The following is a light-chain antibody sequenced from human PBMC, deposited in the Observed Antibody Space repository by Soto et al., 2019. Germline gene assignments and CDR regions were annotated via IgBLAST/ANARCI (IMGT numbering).Light chain of an antibody. CDR1: SSDVGSYNL. V-gene: IGLV2-23*01. CDR3: CSYAGSYV. CDR2: EGS. Sequence: APTPPAPVAGAPGQSIALSCPWTSSDVGSYNLVSWYQQHPGKAPKLMIYEGSKRPSGVSNRFSGSKSGNTASLTISGLQAEDEADYYCCSYAGSYVFGTGTKVTVL. J-gene: IGLJ1*01.